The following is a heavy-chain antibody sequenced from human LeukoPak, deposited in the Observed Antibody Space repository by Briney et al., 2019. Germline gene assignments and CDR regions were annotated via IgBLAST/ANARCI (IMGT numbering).Heavy chain of an antibody. V-gene: IGHV4-59*12. CDR2: IYYSGNT. D-gene: IGHD3-3*01. Sequence: SETLSLTCTVSGGSMTSYYWSWIRQPPGEGVEWIGYIYYSGNTNYNPSLKSRVTISVDTSKNQFSLKLSSVTAADTAVYYCAREAMYYDFWSGYYYFDYWGQGTLVTVSS. J-gene: IGHJ4*02. CDR3: AREAMYYDFWSGYYYFDY. CDR1: GGSMTSYY.